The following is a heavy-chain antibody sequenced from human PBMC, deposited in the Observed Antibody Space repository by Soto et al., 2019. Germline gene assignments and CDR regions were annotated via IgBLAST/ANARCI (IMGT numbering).Heavy chain of an antibody. V-gene: IGHV1-69*13. D-gene: IGHD3-3*01. CDR1: GGSFGKSA. Sequence: SVKVSCKASGGSFGKSAINWVRQTPGQGLEWLGGFIPVYRTLSYAQKFQGRVTITADESTGTAYMTLSSLASDDTAVYYCATGVIWIGYFTVDSWGQGTRVTVSS. CDR2: FIPVYRTL. J-gene: IGHJ4*02. CDR3: ATGVIWIGYFTVDS.